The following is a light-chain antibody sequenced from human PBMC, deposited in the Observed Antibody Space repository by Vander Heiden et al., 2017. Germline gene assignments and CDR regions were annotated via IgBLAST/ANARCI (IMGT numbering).Light chain of an antibody. Sequence: QSVLTQPPSASGTPGQRVSISGSGSSSHTGINTLNWYLQLPVRGPQRLIYSNNRRPSGVPDRFSGSKSGTSASLAISGLQSEDEADYYCAAWDDSLNVLYVFGTGTKVTVL. V-gene: IGLV1-44*01. J-gene: IGLJ1*01. CDR2: SNN. CDR1: SSHTGINT. CDR3: AAWDDSLNVLYV.